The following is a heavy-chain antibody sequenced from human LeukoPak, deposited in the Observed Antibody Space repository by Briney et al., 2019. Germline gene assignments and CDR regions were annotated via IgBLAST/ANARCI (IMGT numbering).Heavy chain of an antibody. D-gene: IGHD1-26*01. V-gene: IGHV4-34*01. CDR2: INHSGSI. Sequence: SETLSLTCDVYGGSFSNYYWSWIRQPPGKGPEWIGEINHSGSINYNPSLKSRVTISIDTSKNQFSLKLSSVTAADTAVYYCARGGWEIPEGYFDCWGQGTLVTVSS. CDR1: GGSFSNYY. J-gene: IGHJ4*02. CDR3: ARGGWEIPEGYFDC.